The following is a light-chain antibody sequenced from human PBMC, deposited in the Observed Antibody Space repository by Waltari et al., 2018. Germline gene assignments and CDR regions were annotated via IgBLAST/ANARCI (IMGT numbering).Light chain of an antibody. J-gene: IGLJ2*01. CDR2: NTD. V-gene: IGLV1-44*01. CDR3: ATWDDSLNVVV. Sequence: QSVLTQAPSASATPGQRVTLTCSGCSPNTGLNNVKWYQEVPETAPKLLIFNTDQRPSGVPERVSGSKSGTSASLAISGLQADDEAVYYCATWDDSLNVVVFGGGTKLTVL. CDR1: SPNTGLNN.